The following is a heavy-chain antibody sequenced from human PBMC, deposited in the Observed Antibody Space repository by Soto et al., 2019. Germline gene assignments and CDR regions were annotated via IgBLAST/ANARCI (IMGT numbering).Heavy chain of an antibody. V-gene: IGHV4-30-4*01. J-gene: IGHJ5*02. CDR1: GGSISSGDYY. D-gene: IGHD1-7*01. CDR2: IYYSGST. Sequence: SETLSLTCTVSGGSISSGDYYWSWIRQPPGEGLEWIGYIYYSGSTYYNPSLKSRVTISVDTSKNQFSLKLSSVTAADTAVYYCARAITGTENWFDPWGQGTLVTVSS. CDR3: ARAITGTENWFDP.